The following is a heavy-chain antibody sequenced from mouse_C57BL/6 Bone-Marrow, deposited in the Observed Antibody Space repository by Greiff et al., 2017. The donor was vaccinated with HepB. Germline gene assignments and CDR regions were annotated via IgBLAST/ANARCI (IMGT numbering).Heavy chain of an antibody. Sequence: EVQLQQSGPELVKPGASVKISCKASGYTFTDYYMNWVKQSHGKSLEWIGDINPNNGGTSYNQKFKGKATLTVDKSSSTAYMELRSLTSEDSAVYYCARLYYGSSYYWYFDVWGTGTTVTVSS. CDR1: GYTFTDYY. J-gene: IGHJ1*03. V-gene: IGHV1-26*01. CDR2: INPNNGGT. CDR3: ARLYYGSSYYWYFDV. D-gene: IGHD1-1*01.